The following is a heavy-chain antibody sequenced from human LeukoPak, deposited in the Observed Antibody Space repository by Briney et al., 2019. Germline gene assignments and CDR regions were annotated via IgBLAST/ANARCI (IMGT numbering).Heavy chain of an antibody. Sequence: PGGSLRLSCAASGFTVSSTYMSWVRQAPGKGLEWVSVIYSGGTTYYADSVKGRFTISRDNSKNTLYLQMNSLRTEDTAVYYCARDLYDYGSYWGQGPLVTVSS. CDR1: GFTVSSTY. V-gene: IGHV3-66*01. CDR3: ARDLYDYGSY. D-gene: IGHD4/OR15-4a*01. CDR2: IYSGGTT. J-gene: IGHJ4*02.